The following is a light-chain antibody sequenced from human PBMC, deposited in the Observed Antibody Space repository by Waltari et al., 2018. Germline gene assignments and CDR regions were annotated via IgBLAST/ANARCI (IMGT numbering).Light chain of an antibody. V-gene: IGLV1-40*01. CDR1: SPNIGAGYD. CDR3: QSYDDSLRASV. J-gene: IGLJ2*01. CDR2: GND. Sequence: QSVLTQAPSVFGAPGQRVTISCSGGSPNIGAGYDVPWYQQLPGTAPKLLIYGNDNRPSGVPDRFSASKSGTSASLAITGLQADDEAIYFCQSYDDSLRASVFGGGARLTVL.